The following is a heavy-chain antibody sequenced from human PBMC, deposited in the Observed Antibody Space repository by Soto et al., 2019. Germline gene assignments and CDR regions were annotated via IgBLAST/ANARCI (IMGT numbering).Heavy chain of an antibody. D-gene: IGHD3-10*01. J-gene: IGHJ4*02. CDR2: IKQDGSEK. CDR3: ARDHPDYYGSGGY. CDR1: GFTFSSYW. Sequence: GGSLRLSCAASGFTFSSYWMSWVRQAPGKGLEWVANIKQDGSEKYYVDSVKGRFTISRDNAKNSLYLQMNSLRAEDTAVYYCARDHPDYYGSGGYWGQGTLVTVSS. V-gene: IGHV3-7*05.